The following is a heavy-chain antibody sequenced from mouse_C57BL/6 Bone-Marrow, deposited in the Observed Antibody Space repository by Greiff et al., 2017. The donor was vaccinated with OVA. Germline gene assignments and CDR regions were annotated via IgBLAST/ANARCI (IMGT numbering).Heavy chain of an antibody. J-gene: IGHJ4*01. CDR2: INPSNGGT. V-gene: IGHV1-53*01. CDR1: GYTFTSYW. CDR3: ARERWLLRYYYAMDY. Sequence: QVQLQQSGTELVKPGASVKLSCKASGYTFTSYWMHWVKQRPGQGLEWIGNINPSNGGTNYNEKFKSKATLTVDKSSSTAYMQLSSLTSEDSAVYYCARERWLLRYYYAMDYWGQGTSVTVSS. D-gene: IGHD2-3*01.